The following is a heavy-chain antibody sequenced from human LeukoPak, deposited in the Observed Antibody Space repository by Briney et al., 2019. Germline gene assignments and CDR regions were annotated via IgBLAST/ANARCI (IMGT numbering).Heavy chain of an antibody. CDR3: AKVTYDSRSRRYFDY. CDR2: ISGSGGST. V-gene: IGHV3-23*01. CDR1: GFTFSSYA. D-gene: IGHD3-22*01. Sequence: GSLRLSCAASGFTFSSYAMSWVRQAPGKGLEWVSAISGSGGSTYYADSVKGRFTISRDNSKNTLYLQMNSLRAEDTAVYYCAKVTYDSRSRRYFDYWGQGTLVTVSS. J-gene: IGHJ4*02.